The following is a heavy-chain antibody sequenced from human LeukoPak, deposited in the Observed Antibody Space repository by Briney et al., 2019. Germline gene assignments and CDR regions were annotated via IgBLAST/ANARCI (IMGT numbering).Heavy chain of an antibody. J-gene: IGHJ6*03. CDR2: ISYDGNNK. V-gene: IGHV3-30*01. Sequence: GSSLRLSCAASGFTFSRNVMHWVRQAPGKGLEWVALISYDGNNKFYADSVKGRFTISRDNSRNTLYLQMNSLSGEDAAVYSCARGGIPTGPYYYFYYIDLWGKGTAVTVS. D-gene: IGHD3-10*01. CDR1: GFTFSRNV. CDR3: ARGGIPTGPYYYFYYIDL.